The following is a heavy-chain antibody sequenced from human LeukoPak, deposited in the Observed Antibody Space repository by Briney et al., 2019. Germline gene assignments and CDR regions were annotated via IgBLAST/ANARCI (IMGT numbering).Heavy chain of an antibody. Sequence: GGSLRLSCAASGFTFSSYAMSWVRQAPGKGLEWVSSISSSSSYIYYADSVKGRFTISRDNAKNSLYLQMNSLRAEDTAVYYCARSSAVRYCSSTSCYEEYWGQGTLVTVSS. CDR2: ISSSSSYI. V-gene: IGHV3-21*01. CDR1: GFTFSSYA. CDR3: ARSSAVRYCSSTSCYEEY. D-gene: IGHD2-2*01. J-gene: IGHJ4*02.